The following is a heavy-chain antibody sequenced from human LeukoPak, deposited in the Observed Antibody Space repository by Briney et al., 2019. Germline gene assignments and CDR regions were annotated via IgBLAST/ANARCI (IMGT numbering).Heavy chain of an antibody. J-gene: IGHJ5*02. CDR3: TKNNWFDP. Sequence: SETLSLTCAVYGESLSGHYWSWIRQTPGKGLEWIGEINHDGGTNYNPSLKSRVTISLDTSKNQFSLNLASVTAADTAVYHCTKNNWFDPWGQGTLVTVSS. CDR1: GESLSGHY. CDR2: INHDGGT. V-gene: IGHV4-34*01.